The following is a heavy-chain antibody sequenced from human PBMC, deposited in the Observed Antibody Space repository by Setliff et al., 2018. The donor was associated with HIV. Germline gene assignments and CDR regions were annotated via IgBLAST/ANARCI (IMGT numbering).Heavy chain of an antibody. J-gene: IGHJ3*01. Sequence: GESLKISCAASRFIFNNYGIHWVRQAPGKGLEWVALMWYDGTKKLYGKTVMGRFTMSRDSSKNTVHLQMNSLTAEDTAIYYCASGYGGEGGGATEVVDVWGQGTRVTVSS. D-gene: IGHD1-26*01. V-gene: IGHV3-33*01. CDR3: ASGYGGEGGGATEVVDV. CDR1: RFIFNNYG. CDR2: MWYDGTKK.